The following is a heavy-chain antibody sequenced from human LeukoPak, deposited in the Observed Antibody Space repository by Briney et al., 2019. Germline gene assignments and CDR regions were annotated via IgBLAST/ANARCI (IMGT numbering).Heavy chain of an antibody. D-gene: IGHD3-22*01. V-gene: IGHV3-30-3*02. CDR2: ISYDGGKK. CDR3: AKPYDSSLYTNLDY. CDR1: GFTFSTYA. Sequence: PGGSLRLSCVAPGFTFSTYAMHWVRQAPGKGLEWVTVISYDGGKKYYADSVKGRFTISRDNSKNTLYLQVDSLRPEDTAVYYCAKPYDSSLYTNLDYWGQGTLVTVSS. J-gene: IGHJ4*02.